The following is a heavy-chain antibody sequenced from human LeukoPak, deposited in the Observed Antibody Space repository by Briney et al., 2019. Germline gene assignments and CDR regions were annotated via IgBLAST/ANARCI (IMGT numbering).Heavy chain of an antibody. Sequence: SETLSLTCTASGGSLSSYYWRWIRQPPGKGLEWIGYIYYSGSTNYNPSLKSRVTISVDTSKNQFSLKLSSVTAADTAVYYCARSSVRYYTSGYPHYWGQGTLVTVSS. J-gene: IGHJ4*02. V-gene: IGHV4-59*01. CDR1: GGSLSSYY. CDR3: ARSSVRYYTSGYPHY. CDR2: IYYSGST. D-gene: IGHD3-22*01.